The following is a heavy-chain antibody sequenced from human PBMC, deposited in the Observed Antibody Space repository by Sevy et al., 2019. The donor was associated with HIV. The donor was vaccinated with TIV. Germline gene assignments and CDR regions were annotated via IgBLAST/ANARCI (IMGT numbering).Heavy chain of an antibody. J-gene: IGHJ3*02. CDR1: GGSISSGGYY. CDR3: ARDRQMVSHAFDI. CDR2: IYYSGST. Sequence: SETLSLTCTVSGGSISSGGYYWSWIRQHPGKGLEWIGYIYYSGSTYYNPSLKSRVTISVDTSKNQFSLKLSSVTAADTAVYYCARDRQMVSHAFDIWGQGTMVTVSS. D-gene: IGHD2-8*01. V-gene: IGHV4-31*03.